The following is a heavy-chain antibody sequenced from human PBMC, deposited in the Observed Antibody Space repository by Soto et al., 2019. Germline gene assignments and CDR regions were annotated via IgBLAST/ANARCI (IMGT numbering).Heavy chain of an antibody. CDR1: GFTFRSYW. Sequence: HPWGSLRLSFAASGFTFRSYWMHWVRQAPGKGLVWVSRMNSDGSTTNYADSVKVRFTISRDNARNTLYLQMNSVRAEDTDLYSCVRDGYPASVYGGHXWGQVTTVPVS. J-gene: IGHJ6*02. CDR3: VRDGYPASVYGGHX. D-gene: IGHD2-8*01. CDR2: MNSDGSTT. V-gene: IGHV3-74*01.